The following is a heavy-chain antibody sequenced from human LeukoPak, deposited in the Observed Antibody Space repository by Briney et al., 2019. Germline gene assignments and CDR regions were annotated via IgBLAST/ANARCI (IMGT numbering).Heavy chain of an antibody. D-gene: IGHD7-27*01. J-gene: IGHJ4*02. V-gene: IGHV4-39*01. CDR3: ASLSGGGYFDY. CDR2: VYYSGST. CDR1: GGSISGRTYY. Sequence: PSETLSLTCTVSGGSISGRTYYWGWIRQPPGKGLEWIGSVYYSGSTYYNPSLKSRVAISVDTSKNQFSLKLGSVTAADTAVYYCASLSGGGYFDYWGQGTLVTVSS.